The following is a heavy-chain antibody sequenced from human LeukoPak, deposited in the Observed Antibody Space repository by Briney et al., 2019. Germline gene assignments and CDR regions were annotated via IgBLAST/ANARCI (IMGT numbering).Heavy chain of an antibody. J-gene: IGHJ4*02. Sequence: ASVTVSFKSSGYTFTSYGISWVRQAPGQGLEWMGWISAYNGNTNYAQKLQGRVTMTTDTSTSTAYMGLTSLRSDDTAVYCCASPITMVRGLKYWGQGTLVTVSS. CDR1: GYTFTSYG. CDR3: ASPITMVRGLKY. V-gene: IGHV1-18*01. D-gene: IGHD3-10*01. CDR2: ISAYNGNT.